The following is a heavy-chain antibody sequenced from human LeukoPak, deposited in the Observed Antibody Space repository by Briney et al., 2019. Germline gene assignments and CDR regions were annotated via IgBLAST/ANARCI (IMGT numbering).Heavy chain of an antibody. Sequence: LPGGSLRLSCVASGFMFSNYAMHWVRQAPGKGLEWVAVISYDGNLKHYADSVKGRFTISRDNSKNTLYLQMNSLRAEDTAVYYCAKDRYSSSWGYFDYWGQGTLVTVSS. CDR2: ISYDGNLK. V-gene: IGHV3-30*18. J-gene: IGHJ4*02. D-gene: IGHD6-13*01. CDR3: AKDRYSSSWGYFDY. CDR1: GFMFSNYA.